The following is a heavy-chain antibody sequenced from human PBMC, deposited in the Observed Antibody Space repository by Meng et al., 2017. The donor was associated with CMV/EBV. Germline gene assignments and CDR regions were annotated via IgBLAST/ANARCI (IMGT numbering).Heavy chain of an antibody. J-gene: IGHJ4*02. Sequence: LSLTGAASGFTFSSYSMNWVRQAPGKGLEWVSSISSSSSYIYYADSVKGRFTISRDNAKNSLYLQMNSLRAEDTAVYYCARVYIAAAGVSDYWGQGTLVTVSS. D-gene: IGHD6-13*01. CDR1: GFTFSSYS. CDR2: ISSSSSYI. CDR3: ARVYIAAAGVSDY. V-gene: IGHV3-21*01.